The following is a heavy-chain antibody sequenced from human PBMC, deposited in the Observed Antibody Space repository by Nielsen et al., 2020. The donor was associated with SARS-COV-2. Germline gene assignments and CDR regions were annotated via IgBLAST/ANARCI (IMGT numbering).Heavy chain of an antibody. CDR3: AKAPFGGVIGPFDY. D-gene: IGHD3-16*02. J-gene: IGHJ4*02. V-gene: IGHV3-30*18. CDR2: ISYDGSNK. Sequence: VRQAPGKGLEWVAVISYDGSNKYYADSVKGRFTISRDNSKNTLYLQMNSLRAEDTAVYYCAKAPFGGVIGPFDYWGQGTPVTVSS.